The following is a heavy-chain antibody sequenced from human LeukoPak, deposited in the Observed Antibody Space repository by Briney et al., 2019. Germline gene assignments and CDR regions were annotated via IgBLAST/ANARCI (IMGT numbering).Heavy chain of an antibody. CDR3: ARAGEYSSSSPHYYFDY. V-gene: IGHV1-2*02. J-gene: IGHJ4*02. D-gene: IGHD6-6*01. Sequence: ASVKVSCKASGYTFTGYYMHWVRHSPGQGLEWMGWINPNSGGTNYAQKFQGRVTMTRDTSISTAYMELSRLRSDDTAVYYCARAGEYSSSSPHYYFDYWGQGTLVTVSS. CDR1: GYTFTGYY. CDR2: INPNSGGT.